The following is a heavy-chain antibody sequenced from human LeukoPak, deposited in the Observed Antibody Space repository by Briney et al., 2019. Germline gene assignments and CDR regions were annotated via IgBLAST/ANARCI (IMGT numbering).Heavy chain of an antibody. Sequence: GGSLRLSCAASGFTFSSCAMSWVRQAPGKGLEWVSTIIDSGNSIYYADSAEGRFTISRDNSKNTLYLQMNSLRAEDTAVYYCARDEMNGSGWYNDDYWGQGTLVTVSS. J-gene: IGHJ4*02. CDR3: ARDEMNGSGWYNDDY. CDR1: GFTFSSCA. CDR2: IIDSGNSI. V-gene: IGHV3-23*01. D-gene: IGHD6-19*01.